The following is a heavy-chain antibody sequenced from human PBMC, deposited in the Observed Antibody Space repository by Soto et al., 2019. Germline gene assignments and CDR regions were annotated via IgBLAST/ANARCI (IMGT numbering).Heavy chain of an antibody. CDR2: IYSGGST. V-gene: IGHV3-53*04. CDR3: ARGEICTNGVCSYYYYMDV. D-gene: IGHD2-8*01. Sequence: GGSLRLSCAASGFTVSSNYMSWVRQAPGKGLEWVSVIYSGGSTYYADSVKGRFTISRHNSKNTLYLQMNSLRAEDTAVYYCARGEICTNGVCSYYYYMDVWGKGTTVTVSS. J-gene: IGHJ6*03. CDR1: GFTVSSNY.